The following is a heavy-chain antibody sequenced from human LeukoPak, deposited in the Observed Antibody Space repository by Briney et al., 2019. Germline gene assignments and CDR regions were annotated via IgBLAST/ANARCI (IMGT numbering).Heavy chain of an antibody. V-gene: IGHV3-21*01. CDR2: ISSSSSYI. Sequence: PGGSLRLSCAASGFTFSSYSMNWVRQAPVKELEWVSSISSSSSYIYYADSVKGRFTISRDNAKNSLYLQMNSLRAEDTAVYYCARGYSSSWYCFDYWGQGTLVTVSS. D-gene: IGHD6-13*01. J-gene: IGHJ4*02. CDR3: ARGYSSSWYCFDY. CDR1: GFTFSSYS.